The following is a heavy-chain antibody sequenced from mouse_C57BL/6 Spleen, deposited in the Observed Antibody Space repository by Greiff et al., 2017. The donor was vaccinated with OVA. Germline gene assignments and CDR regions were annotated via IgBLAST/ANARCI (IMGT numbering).Heavy chain of an antibody. D-gene: IGHD4-1*01. J-gene: IGHJ1*03. CDR3: ARRDWDWYFDV. V-gene: IGHV1-18*01. Sequence: EVQLVESGPELVKPGASVKIPCKASGYTFTDYNMDWVKQSHGKSLEWIGDINPNNGGTIYNQKFKGKATLTVDKSSSTAYMELRSLTSEDTAVYYCARRDWDWYFDVWGTGTTVTVSS. CDR2: INPNNGGT. CDR1: GYTFTDYN.